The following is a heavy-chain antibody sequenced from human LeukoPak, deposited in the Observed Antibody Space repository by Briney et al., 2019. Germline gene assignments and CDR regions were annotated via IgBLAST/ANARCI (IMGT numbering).Heavy chain of an antibody. Sequence: GGSLRLSCAASGFTVSSNYMTWVRLAPGKGLEWVSVISGSGGYTKYADSEKGPFTISRDNSKNTLYLQMNSLRAEDTAVYYCARHLGGNYFDRPFDYWGQGTLVTVSS. CDR1: GFTVSSNY. J-gene: IGHJ4*02. D-gene: IGHD3-22*01. CDR2: ISGSGGYT. CDR3: ARHLGGNYFDRPFDY. V-gene: IGHV3-23*01.